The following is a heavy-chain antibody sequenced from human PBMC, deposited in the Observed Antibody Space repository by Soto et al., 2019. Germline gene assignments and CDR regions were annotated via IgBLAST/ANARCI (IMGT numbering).Heavy chain of an antibody. D-gene: IGHD3-22*01. CDR1: GGSFSGYY. CDR2: INHSGST. CDR3: ARTYYYDSSGPNGYYFDY. J-gene: IGHJ4*02. V-gene: IGHV4-34*01. Sequence: SETLSLTCAVYGGSFSGYYWSWIRQPPGKGLEWIGEINHSGSTNYNPSLKSRVTISVDTSKNQLSLKLSSVTAADTAVYYCARTYYYDSSGPNGYYFDYWGQGTLVTVSS.